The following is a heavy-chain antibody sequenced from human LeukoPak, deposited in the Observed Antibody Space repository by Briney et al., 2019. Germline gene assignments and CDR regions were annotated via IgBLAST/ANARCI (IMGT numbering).Heavy chain of an antibody. D-gene: IGHD1-20*01. V-gene: IGHV3-7*01. CDR1: DFMFSDYW. CDR2: INKDGSEE. Sequence: PGGSLRLSCVASDFMFSDYWMSWVRQAPGKGPEWVANINKDGSEEHYVDSVKGRFTVSRDNAENSLFLQMNSLRVEDTAVYYCATYDNWVAGDVWGQGTTVSVSS. J-gene: IGHJ6*02. CDR3: ATYDNWVAGDV.